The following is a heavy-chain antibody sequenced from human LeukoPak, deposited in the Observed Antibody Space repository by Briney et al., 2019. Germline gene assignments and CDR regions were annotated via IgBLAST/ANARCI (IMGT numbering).Heavy chain of an antibody. CDR2: ISYDGSNK. Sequence: GRSLRLSCAASGFTFSSYGMHWVRQAPGKGLEWVAVISYDGSNKYYADSVKGRFTISRDNSKNTLYLQMNSLRAEDTAVYYCAKSRGVVPAAPLGYWGQGILVTVSS. V-gene: IGHV3-30*18. J-gene: IGHJ4*02. CDR3: AKSRGVVPAAPLGY. D-gene: IGHD2-2*01. CDR1: GFTFSSYG.